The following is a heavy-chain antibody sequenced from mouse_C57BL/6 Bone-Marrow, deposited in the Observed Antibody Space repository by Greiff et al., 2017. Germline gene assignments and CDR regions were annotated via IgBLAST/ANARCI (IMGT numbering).Heavy chain of an antibody. CDR2: IYPGDGDT. CDR3: ARGLVYWYFDV. CDR1: GYAFSSSW. Sequence: VQLQQSGPELVKPGASVKISCKASGYAFSSSWMNWVKQRPGKGLEWIGRIYPGDGDTNYNGKFKGKATLTADKSSSTAYMQLSSLTSEDSAVYFCARGLVYWYFDVWGTGTTVTVSS. V-gene: IGHV1-82*01. J-gene: IGHJ1*03.